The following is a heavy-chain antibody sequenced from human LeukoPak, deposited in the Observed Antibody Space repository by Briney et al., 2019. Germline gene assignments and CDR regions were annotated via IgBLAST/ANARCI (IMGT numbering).Heavy chain of an antibody. J-gene: IGHJ4*02. V-gene: IGHV3-11*06. CDR2: ISSSSSYT. Sequence: GGSLRLSCAASGFTFSDYYMSWIRQAAGKGLEWVSYISSSSSYTNYADSVKGRFTISRDNAKNSLYLQMNSLRAEDTAVYYCARDPGIAAAGTGEFDYWGQGTLVTVSS. CDR1: GFTFSDYY. D-gene: IGHD6-13*01. CDR3: ARDPGIAAAGTGEFDY.